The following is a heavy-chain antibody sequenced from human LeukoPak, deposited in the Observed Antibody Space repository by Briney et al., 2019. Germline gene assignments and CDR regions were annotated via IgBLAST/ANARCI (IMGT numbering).Heavy chain of an antibody. CDR1: GYTFSSYS. Sequence: GGSLRLSCAASGYTFSSYSMNWVRQAPGKGLEWVSYISSSSSTIYYADSVKGRFTISRDNAKNSLYLQMNSLRAEDTAVYYCARDISGWGTTHRFDYWGQGTLVTVSS. CDR2: ISSSSSTI. CDR3: ARDISGWGTTHRFDY. J-gene: IGHJ4*02. D-gene: IGHD3-16*01. V-gene: IGHV3-48*01.